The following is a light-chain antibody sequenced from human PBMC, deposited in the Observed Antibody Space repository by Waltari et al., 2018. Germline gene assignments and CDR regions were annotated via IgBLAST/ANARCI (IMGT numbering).Light chain of an antibody. CDR1: QSVSSSY. Sequence: EIVLTQSPGTLSLSPGERATLSCRASQSVSSSYLAWYQQKPGQAPRHLIYGASRRATGIPDRCSGSGSGTDFTLTISRLEPEDSATYYCQQYYSYPVTFGPGTKVEIK. CDR2: GAS. CDR3: QQYYSYPVT. J-gene: IGKJ3*01. V-gene: IGKV3-20*01.